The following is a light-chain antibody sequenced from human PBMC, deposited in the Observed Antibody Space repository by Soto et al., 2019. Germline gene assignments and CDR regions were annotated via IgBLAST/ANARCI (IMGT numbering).Light chain of an antibody. CDR1: QSVSSN. Sequence: EIVLTQSAGTLSLSPGERATLSCRASQSVSSNLAWYQQKPGQAPRLLIYGASTRATGIPARFSGSGSGTAFTLTISSLQSEDFAVYYCQQYNNWPPITFGQGTRLEIK. CDR2: GAS. V-gene: IGKV3-15*01. J-gene: IGKJ5*01. CDR3: QQYNNWPPIT.